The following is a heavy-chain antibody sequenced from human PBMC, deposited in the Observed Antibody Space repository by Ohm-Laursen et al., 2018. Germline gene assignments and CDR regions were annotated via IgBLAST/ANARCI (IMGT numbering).Heavy chain of an antibody. CDR2: IYYNGWT. V-gene: IGHV4-59*08. D-gene: IGHD2-15*01. CDR3: ARQSGGGRSDFDY. CDR1: SGSISSYY. J-gene: IGHJ4*02. Sequence: TLSLTCIVSSGSISSYYWTWIRQPPGKGLEWIGFIYYNGWTNYNPSLKSRLTISVDTSKNQFYLKLSSVTAADTAVYYCARQSGGGRSDFDYWGQGTLVTVSS.